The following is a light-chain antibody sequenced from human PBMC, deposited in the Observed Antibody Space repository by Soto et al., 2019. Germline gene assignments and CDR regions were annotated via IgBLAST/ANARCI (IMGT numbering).Light chain of an antibody. J-gene: IGKJ4*01. Sequence: AIRMTQSPSSFSASTGDRVTITCRASQGISSYLAWYQQKPVKAPKLLIYAASTLQSGVPSRFSGSGSGTDFTLTISCLQSEDFATYYCQQYYSYTTFGGGTKVEIK. V-gene: IGKV1-8*01. CDR1: QGISSY. CDR3: QQYYSYTT. CDR2: AAS.